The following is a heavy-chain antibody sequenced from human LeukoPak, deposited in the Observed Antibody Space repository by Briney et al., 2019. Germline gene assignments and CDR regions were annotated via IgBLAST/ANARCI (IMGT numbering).Heavy chain of an antibody. CDR3: AKIDRQYCSRSSCYALDY. Sequence: PGESLQISCKGSGYSFTSYWIGWVRQMPGKGLEWMGIIYPGDSDTTYSPSFQGQVTISADKSISTAYLQWSSLKASDTAIYYCAKIDRQYCSRSSCYALDYWGQGTQVTVSS. J-gene: IGHJ4*02. D-gene: IGHD2-2*01. CDR1: GYSFTSYW. V-gene: IGHV5-51*01. CDR2: IYPGDSDT.